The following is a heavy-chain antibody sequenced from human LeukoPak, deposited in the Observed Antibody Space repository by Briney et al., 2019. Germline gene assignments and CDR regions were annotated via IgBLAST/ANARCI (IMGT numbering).Heavy chain of an antibody. Sequence: SETLSLTCTVSGGPISSGGYYWSWIRQPPGKGLEWIGYIYHSGSTYYNPSLKSRVTISVDRSKNQFSLKLSSVTAADTAVYYCARGPEVEYSSRLGYFDYWGQGTLVTVSS. CDR2: IYHSGST. CDR3: ARGPEVEYSSRLGYFDY. J-gene: IGHJ4*02. CDR1: GGPISSGGYY. D-gene: IGHD6-6*01. V-gene: IGHV4-30-2*01.